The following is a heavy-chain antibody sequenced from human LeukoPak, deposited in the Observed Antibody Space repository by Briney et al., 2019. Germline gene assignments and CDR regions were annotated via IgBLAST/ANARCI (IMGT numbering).Heavy chain of an antibody. V-gene: IGHV4-30-4*01. Sequence: SETLSLTCTVSGGSISSGDYYWSWIRQPPGKGLEWIGYIYYSGSTYYNPSLKSRVTISVDTSKNQFSLKLSSVTAADTAVYYCARGALGWFGELHLLDYWGQGTLVTVSS. CDR3: ARGALGWFGELHLLDY. D-gene: IGHD3-10*01. J-gene: IGHJ4*02. CDR2: IYYSGST. CDR1: GGSISSGDYY.